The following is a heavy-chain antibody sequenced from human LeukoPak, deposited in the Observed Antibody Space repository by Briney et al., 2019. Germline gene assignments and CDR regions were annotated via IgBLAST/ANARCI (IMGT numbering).Heavy chain of an antibody. V-gene: IGHV3-15*01. CDR3: AKDGYFDWLLSLASSDY. Sequence: GGSLRLSCAASGFTFSNAWMSWVRQAPGKGLEWVGRIKSKTDGGSTYYADSVKGRFTISRDNSKNTLYLQMNSLRAEDTAVYYCAKDGYFDWLLSLASSDYWGQGTLVTVSS. CDR2: IKSKTDGGST. D-gene: IGHD3-9*01. J-gene: IGHJ4*02. CDR1: GFTFSNAW.